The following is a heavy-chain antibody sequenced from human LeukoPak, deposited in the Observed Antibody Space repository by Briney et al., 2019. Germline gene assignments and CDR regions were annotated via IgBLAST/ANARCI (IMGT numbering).Heavy chain of an antibody. CDR1: RGSINSYN. V-gene: IGHV4-59*08. CDR3: AGNPSCYKCNWFAP. J-gene: IGHJ5*02. D-gene: IGHD3-10*01. CDR2: IYYSGST. Sequence: PSETLSLTCTISRGSINSYNWNWIRQTPGKELEWIGDIYYSGSTEYNPSLKSRVTISLDRSKNQFSLRLTSVTAADTAIYYCAGNPSCYKCNWFAPWGQGTLVTVSS.